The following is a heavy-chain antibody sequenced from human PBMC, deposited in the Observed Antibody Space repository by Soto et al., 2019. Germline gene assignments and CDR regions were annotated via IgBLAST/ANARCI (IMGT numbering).Heavy chain of an antibody. D-gene: IGHD1-1*01. CDR1: GGSISSKSCY. Sequence: SETLSLTCTVSGGSISSKSCYWSWIRQHPGKGLEWIGHISYSGSTYYNPSLRSRVRISVDTSKNEFSLKLTSMTTADTAVYYCARMEFEGEAQYLFYGLDVWGQGTTVTVSS. V-gene: IGHV4-31*03. CDR2: ISYSGST. J-gene: IGHJ6*02. CDR3: ARMEFEGEAQYLFYGLDV.